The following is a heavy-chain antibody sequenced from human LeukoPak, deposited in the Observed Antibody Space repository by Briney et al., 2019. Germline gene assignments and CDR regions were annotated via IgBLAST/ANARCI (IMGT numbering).Heavy chain of an antibody. D-gene: IGHD2-2*01. V-gene: IGHV3-30*01. CDR3: ARDPRPPGCSSTSCYPDLALDY. CDR2: ISYDGSNK. CDR1: GFTFSSFA. Sequence: GRSLRLSCAASGFTFSSFAMHWVRQAPGKGLEWVAVISYDGSNKYYADSVKGRFTNSRDISKITLYLQMISLRAEDTAVYYCARDPRPPGCSSTSCYPDLALDYWGQGTLVTVSS. J-gene: IGHJ4*02.